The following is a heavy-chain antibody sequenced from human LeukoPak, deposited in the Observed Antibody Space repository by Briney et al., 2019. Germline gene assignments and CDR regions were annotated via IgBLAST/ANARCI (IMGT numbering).Heavy chain of an antibody. CDR1: GYTFTGYY. Sequence: ASVKVSCKASGYTFTGYYMHWVRQAPGQGLEWMGWINPNSGGTNYAQKFQGRVTMTRDTSISTAYMELSRLRSDDTAVYYCAGVGCGGDCYRFDYWGQGTLVTVSS. J-gene: IGHJ4*02. CDR2: INPNSGGT. D-gene: IGHD2-21*02. CDR3: AGVGCGGDCYRFDY. V-gene: IGHV1-2*02.